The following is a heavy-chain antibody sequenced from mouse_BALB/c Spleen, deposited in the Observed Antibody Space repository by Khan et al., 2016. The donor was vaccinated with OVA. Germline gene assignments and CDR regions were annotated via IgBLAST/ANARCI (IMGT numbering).Heavy chain of an antibody. CDR1: GYSITSNYA. Sequence: EVQLQESGPGLVKPSQSLSLTCTVTGYSITSNYAWNWIRQFPGNKLEWMGYISCSGSTNYNPSLKSRISINRDTSKNQFFLQLNSVTTEDTATYDCARGNYYGYAMDYWGQGTSITVSS. CDR3: ARGNYYGYAMDY. J-gene: IGHJ4*01. D-gene: IGHD1-1*01. CDR2: ISCSGST. V-gene: IGHV3-2*02.